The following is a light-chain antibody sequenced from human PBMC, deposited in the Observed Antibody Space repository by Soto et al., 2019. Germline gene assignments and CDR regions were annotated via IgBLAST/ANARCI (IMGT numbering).Light chain of an antibody. CDR2: DAS. V-gene: IGKV3-11*01. CDR3: QQYHNWPIT. Sequence: EIVLTQSPVTLSLSPGERATLSCRASQSVRTYLAWYQVKPGQAPRLLIYDASRRASGVPARFSGSGSGTDFTLTISSLEPEDFALYYCQQYHNWPITFGQGTRLEIK. CDR1: QSVRTY. J-gene: IGKJ5*01.